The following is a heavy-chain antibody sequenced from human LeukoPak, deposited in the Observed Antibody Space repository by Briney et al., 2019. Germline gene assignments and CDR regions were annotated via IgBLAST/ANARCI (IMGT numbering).Heavy chain of an antibody. CDR1: GFTFSSYS. J-gene: IGHJ3*02. D-gene: IGHD6-13*01. Sequence: GGSLGLSCAASGFTFSSYSMNWVRQAPGKGLEWVSSISSSSYIYYADSVKGRFTISRDNAKNSLYLQMNSLRAEDTAVYYCARDFRQVISWYAPPRYALDIWGQGTMVTVSS. CDR2: ISSSSYI. CDR3: ARDFRQVISWYAPPRYALDI. V-gene: IGHV3-21*01.